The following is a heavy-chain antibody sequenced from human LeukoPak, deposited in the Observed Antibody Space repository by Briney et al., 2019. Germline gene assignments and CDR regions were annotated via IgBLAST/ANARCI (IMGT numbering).Heavy chain of an antibody. CDR1: GYSSTSYW. CDR3: ARPIRFLEWFWFDP. CDR2: IYLVDSET. J-gene: IGHJ5*02. D-gene: IGHD3-3*01. Sequence: GESLKFPCKGSGYSSTSYWIAWVRQMHGKGLEWMGIIYLVDSETRYRPSFQAQVTISVDKSISTAFLQWSSVKASDTSIYYCARPIRFLEWFWFDPWGQGTLVTVSS. V-gene: IGHV5-51*01.